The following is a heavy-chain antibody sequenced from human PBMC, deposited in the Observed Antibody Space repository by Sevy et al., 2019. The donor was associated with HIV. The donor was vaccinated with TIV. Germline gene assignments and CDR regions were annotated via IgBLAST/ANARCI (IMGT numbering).Heavy chain of an antibody. Sequence: GGSLRLSCAASGFTFSSFSMNWVRRAPEKGPEWISYFSTRSSAIDYADSMKGRFTISRDNSKNSLYLQMNSLRAEDTAVYYCARESASGTPGGVYYYYYNMDVWGQGTTVTVSS. J-gene: IGHJ6*02. V-gene: IGHV3-48*01. CDR2: FSTRSSAI. CDR3: ARESASGTPGGVYYYYYNMDV. CDR1: GFTFSSFS. D-gene: IGHD6-13*01.